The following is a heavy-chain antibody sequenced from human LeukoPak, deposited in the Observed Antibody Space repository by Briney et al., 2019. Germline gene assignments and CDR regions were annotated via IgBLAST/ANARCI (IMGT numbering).Heavy chain of an antibody. CDR1: GFTFSTYW. Sequence: PGGSLRLSCEASGFTFSTYWMSWVRQAPGKGLEWVANIKQDGSEKYYVDSVKGRFTISRDNAKNSLYLQMNSLRAEDTAMYYCARDSADNDYWGQGTLVTVSS. CDR3: ARDSADNDY. V-gene: IGHV3-7*01. D-gene: IGHD2-2*01. CDR2: IKQDGSEK. J-gene: IGHJ4*02.